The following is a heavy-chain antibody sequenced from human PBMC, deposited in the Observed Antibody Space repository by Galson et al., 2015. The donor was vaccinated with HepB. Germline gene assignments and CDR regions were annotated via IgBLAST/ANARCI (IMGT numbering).Heavy chain of an antibody. CDR2: IYSGGSA. CDR1: GFTVSSNY. D-gene: IGHD6-19*01. CDR3: ATTPQWLVGHGLVY. J-gene: IGHJ4*02. Sequence: SLRLSCAASGFTVSSNYMSWVRQAPGKGLEWVSVIYSGGSAYYADSVKGRFTISRDNSKNTLYLQMNSLRAEDTAVYYCATTPQWLVGHGLVYWGQGTLVTVSS. V-gene: IGHV3-66*01.